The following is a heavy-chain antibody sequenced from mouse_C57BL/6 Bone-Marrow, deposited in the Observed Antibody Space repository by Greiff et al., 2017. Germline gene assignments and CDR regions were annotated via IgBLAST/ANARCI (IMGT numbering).Heavy chain of an antibody. CDR2: IYPSDSET. Sequence: QVQLQQPGAELVRPGSSVKLSCKASGYTFTSYWMDWVKQRPGQGLEWIGNIYPSDSETHYNQKFKDKATLTVDKSSSTAYMQLSSLTSEDSAVYYSARGEYYGSSYGAMDYRGEGTSVTVSS. CDR1: GYTFTSYW. D-gene: IGHD1-1*01. V-gene: IGHV1-61*01. CDR3: ARGEYYGSSYGAMDY. J-gene: IGHJ4*01.